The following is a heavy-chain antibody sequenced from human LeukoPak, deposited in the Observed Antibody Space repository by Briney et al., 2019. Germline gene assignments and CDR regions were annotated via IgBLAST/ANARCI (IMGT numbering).Heavy chain of an antibody. CDR3: ARPQSMTGVAAFDI. D-gene: IGHD3-10*01. J-gene: IGHJ3*02. CDR1: GYSFTSYW. CDR2: IYPGDSDT. Sequence: GESLKISCKGSGYSFTSYWIGWVRQMPGKGLEWMRIIYPGDSDTRYSPSFQGQVTISGDKSISTAYLQWSSLKASDTAMYYCARPQSMTGVAAFDIWGQGTMVTVSS. V-gene: IGHV5-51*01.